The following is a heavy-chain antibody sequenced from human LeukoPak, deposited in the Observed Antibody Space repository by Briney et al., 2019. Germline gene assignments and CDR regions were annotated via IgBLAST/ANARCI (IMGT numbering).Heavy chain of an antibody. CDR1: GGSISSSSYY. V-gene: IGHV4-39*01. J-gene: IGHJ5*02. CDR2: IYYSGST. CDR3: ARGGEHDYGDYNWFDP. Sequence: SETLSLTCTVSGGSISSSSYYWGWIRQPPGKGLEWIGSIYYSGSTYYNPSLKSRVTISVDTSKNQFSLKLSSVTAADTAVYYCARGGEHDYGDYNWFDPWGQGTLVTVSS. D-gene: IGHD4-17*01.